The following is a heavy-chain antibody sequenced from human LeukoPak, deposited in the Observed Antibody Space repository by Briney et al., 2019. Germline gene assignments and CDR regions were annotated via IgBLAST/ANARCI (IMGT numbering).Heavy chain of an antibody. CDR2: IYTSGST. CDR3: ARGLLVEYTYYWYFDL. D-gene: IGHD6-6*01. Sequence: PSETLSLTCTVSGGSISSGSYCWSWIRQPAGKGLELIGRIYTSGSTNYNPSLKSRVTISVDTSKSQFSLKLSSVTAADTAVYYCARGLLVEYTYYWYFDLWGRGTLVTVSS. CDR1: GGSISSGSYC. V-gene: IGHV4-61*02. J-gene: IGHJ2*01.